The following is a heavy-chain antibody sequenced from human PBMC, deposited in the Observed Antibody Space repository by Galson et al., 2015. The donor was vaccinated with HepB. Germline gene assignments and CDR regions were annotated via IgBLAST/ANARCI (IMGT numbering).Heavy chain of an antibody. J-gene: IGHJ2*01. Sequence: SLRLSCAASGFTFAKFPMHWVRQAPGRGLEWLTFISFDGRDAYYADSVKVRFTVSRDNSQNMLNLQMDNLRMEDSAVYFCARHGVNYGDYVWYSDVWGRGTQVTVSS. CDR3: ARHGVNYGDYVWYSDV. CDR1: GFTFAKFP. V-gene: IGHV3-30*04. D-gene: IGHD4-17*01. CDR2: ISFDGRDA.